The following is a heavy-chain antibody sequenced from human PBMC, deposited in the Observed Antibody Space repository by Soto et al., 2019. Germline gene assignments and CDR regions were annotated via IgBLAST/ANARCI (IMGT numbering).Heavy chain of an antibody. CDR1: GGTFYTYA. V-gene: IGHV1-69*01. CDR3: ARDVSVMTSVFGF. Sequence: QVHLVQSGAEVKRPGSSVRVSCRASGGTFYTYAFTWVRQAPGQGLEWMGGITAMIGTTKYAQKFHGRVTFSADESASTAYMELRNLRSDDTAVSYCARDVSVMTSVFGFWGQGTLITVSS. D-gene: IGHD3-10*01. J-gene: IGHJ4*02. CDR2: ITAMIGTT.